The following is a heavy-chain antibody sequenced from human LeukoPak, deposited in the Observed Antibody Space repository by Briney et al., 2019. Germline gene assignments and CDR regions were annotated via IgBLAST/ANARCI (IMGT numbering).Heavy chain of an antibody. D-gene: IGHD3-10*01. V-gene: IGHV3-53*01. J-gene: IGHJ5*02. CDR3: ARDFTMVRGARGLNWFDP. CDR1: GFTFSTNY. Sequence: GGSLRLSCAASGFTFSTNYMSWVRQAPGKGLEWVSVIYSGGSPYYADSVKGRFTISRDNSKNTLYLQMNSLRAEDTAVYYCARDFTMVRGARGLNWFDPWGQGTLVTVSS. CDR2: IYSGGSP.